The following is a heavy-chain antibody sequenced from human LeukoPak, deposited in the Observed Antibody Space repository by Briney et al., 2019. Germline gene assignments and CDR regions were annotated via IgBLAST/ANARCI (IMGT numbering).Heavy chain of an antibody. J-gene: IGHJ4*02. CDR3: AKAFLYCSSNTCLFDY. CDR2: IRYDGSDK. V-gene: IGHV3-30*02. D-gene: IGHD2-2*01. CDR1: GFTFNSYG. Sequence: GGSLRLSCAASGFTFNSYGMHWVRQAPGKGLEWVAFIRYDGSDKYYGDSVKGRFTISRDNSKNTLYLQMNSLRAEDTAVYYCAKAFLYCSSNTCLFDYWGQGTLVTVSS.